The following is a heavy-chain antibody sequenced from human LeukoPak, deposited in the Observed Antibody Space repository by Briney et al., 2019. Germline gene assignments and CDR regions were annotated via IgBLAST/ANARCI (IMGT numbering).Heavy chain of an antibody. V-gene: IGHV4-34*01. D-gene: IGHD2-2*01. CDR1: GGSFSGYY. CDR2: INHSGGT. Sequence: SETLSLTCAVYGGSFSGYYWTWIRQPPGKGLEWMGEINHSGGTNYNPSLKSRATISVDTSKNQFSLKLSSVTAADTAVYYCASRGYCSSTSCPPPGYWGQGTLVTVSS. J-gene: IGHJ4*02. CDR3: ASRGYCSSTSCPPPGY.